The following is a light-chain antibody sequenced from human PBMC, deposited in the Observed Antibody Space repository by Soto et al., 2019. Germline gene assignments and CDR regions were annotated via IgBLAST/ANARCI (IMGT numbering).Light chain of an antibody. V-gene: IGKV3-11*01. Sequence: EIVLTQSPATLSLSPGERATLSCSASQSVSSYLAWYQQKPGQAPRLLLYYASNRATGIPARFSGSGSGTDFTLTISSLEPEDFAVYYCQQRSNWPLTFGGGTKVEIK. J-gene: IGKJ4*01. CDR1: QSVSSY. CDR2: YAS. CDR3: QQRSNWPLT.